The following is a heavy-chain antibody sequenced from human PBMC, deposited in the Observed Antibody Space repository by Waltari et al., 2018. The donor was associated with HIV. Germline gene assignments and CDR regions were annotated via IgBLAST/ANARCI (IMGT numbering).Heavy chain of an antibody. V-gene: IGHV1-3*01. CDR3: ARGTELLWFGEWNWFDP. CDR1: GYTFTSYA. J-gene: IGHJ5*02. CDR2: INAGNGNT. Sequence: QVQLVQSGAEVKKPGASVKVSCKASGYTFTSYAMHWVRQAPGQRLEWMGWINAGNGNTKYSQKFQGRVTITRDTSASTAYMELSSLRSEDTAVYYCARGTELLWFGEWNWFDPWGQGTLVTVSS. D-gene: IGHD3-10*01.